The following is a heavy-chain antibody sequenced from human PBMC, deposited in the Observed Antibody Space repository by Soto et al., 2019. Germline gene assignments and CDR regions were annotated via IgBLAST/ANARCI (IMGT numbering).Heavy chain of an antibody. J-gene: IGHJ4*02. CDR1: GFTFSDYY. CDR3: ARNYVWGSYN. CDR2: ISSGGSTI. D-gene: IGHD3-16*01. Sequence: QGQLVESGGGLVKPGGSVRLSCAVSGFTFSDYYMTWIRQAPGKGLEWVSYISSGGSTISYADSVKGRFTISRDNAKNSLYLQMNSLRAEDTAVYYCARNYVWGSYNWGQGTLVTVTS. V-gene: IGHV3-11*01.